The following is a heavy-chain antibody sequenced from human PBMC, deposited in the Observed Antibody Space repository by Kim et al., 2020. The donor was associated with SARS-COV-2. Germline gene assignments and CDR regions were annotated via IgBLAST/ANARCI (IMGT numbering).Heavy chain of an antibody. CDR2: INHRGST. Sequence: SETLSLTCAVYGGSFSGYYWSWIRQPPGKGREGIGEINHRGSTNDNPALKSRVTISVDTSKNQFSLKLSSVTAADTADYYCARFKEEVSMIVVVISAVSSYADYWGQGTLVTVSS. J-gene: IGHJ4*02. CDR1: GGSFSGYY. D-gene: IGHD3-22*01. V-gene: IGHV4-34*01. CDR3: ARFKEEVSMIVVVISAVSSYADY.